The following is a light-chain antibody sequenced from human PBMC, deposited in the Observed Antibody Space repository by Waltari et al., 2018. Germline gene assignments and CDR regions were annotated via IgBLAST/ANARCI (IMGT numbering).Light chain of an antibody. J-gene: IGKJ4*01. Sequence: DIQMTQSPSSLSASVGDRVTITCRASQTISRYLNWYQQKPGRAPNLLIYAASNLQSGVPSRFSGSGSGTDFTLTISSLQPEDFATYYCQQSQSPPSLTFGGGTKVETK. CDR1: QTISRY. CDR2: AAS. CDR3: QQSQSPPSLT. V-gene: IGKV1-39*01.